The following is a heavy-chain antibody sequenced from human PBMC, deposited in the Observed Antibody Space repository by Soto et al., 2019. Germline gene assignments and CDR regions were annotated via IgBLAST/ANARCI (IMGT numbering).Heavy chain of an antibody. V-gene: IGHV3-64*01. J-gene: IGHJ5*02. D-gene: IGHD6-6*01. Sequence: GGSLRLSCAASGFTFSSYAMHWVRQAPGKGLEYVSAISSNGGSTYYANSVKGRFTISRDNSKNTLYLQMGSLRAEDMAVYYCARAPSIAAPNWFDPWGQGTLVTVSS. CDR1: GFTFSSYA. CDR2: ISSNGGST. CDR3: ARAPSIAAPNWFDP.